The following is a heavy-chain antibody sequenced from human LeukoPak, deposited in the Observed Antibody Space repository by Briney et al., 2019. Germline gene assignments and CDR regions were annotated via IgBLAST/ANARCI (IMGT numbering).Heavy chain of an antibody. D-gene: IGHD2-8*01. Sequence: PGGSLRLSCAASGFTFSNYAMMRVRQAPGKGLEWVSAITGGGRTTYYADSVKGRFTISRDNSKNTLDLQMNSLRAEDTAIYYCAKDSRGSNVRAFDYWGQGILVTVSS. V-gene: IGHV3-23*01. CDR2: ITGGGRTT. CDR3: AKDSRGSNVRAFDY. CDR1: GFTFSNYA. J-gene: IGHJ4*02.